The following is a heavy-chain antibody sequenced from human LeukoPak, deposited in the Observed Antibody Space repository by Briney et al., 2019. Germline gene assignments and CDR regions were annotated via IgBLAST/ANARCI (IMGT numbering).Heavy chain of an antibody. J-gene: IGHJ4*02. V-gene: IGHV3-23*01. D-gene: IGHD3-3*01. CDR3: AKAANYDFWSGYDRIDY. CDR2: ISGSGVSA. Sequence: GGSLRLSCAASGFTFSSYWMSWVRQAPVKGLEWVSGISGSGVSAFNADSVKGRFTISRDNSKNTLWLQMNSLRAEDTAVYYCAKAANYDFWSGYDRIDYWGQGTLVTVSS. CDR1: GFTFSSYW.